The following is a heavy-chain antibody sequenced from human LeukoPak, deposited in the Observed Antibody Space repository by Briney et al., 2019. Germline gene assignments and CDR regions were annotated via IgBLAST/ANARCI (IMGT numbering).Heavy chain of an antibody. CDR2: ISTSSSYI. J-gene: IGHJ6*03. CDR3: ARAAIAAARIYYYMDV. V-gene: IGHV3-21*01. CDR1: GFTFSTYI. D-gene: IGHD6-13*01. Sequence: GGSLRLSCAASGFTFSTYIMNWVRQAPGKGLEWVSFISTSSSYIHNADSVKGRFTISRDNAENSLYLQMNSLRAEDTAVYYCARAAIAAARIYYYMDVWGKGTTVTVSS.